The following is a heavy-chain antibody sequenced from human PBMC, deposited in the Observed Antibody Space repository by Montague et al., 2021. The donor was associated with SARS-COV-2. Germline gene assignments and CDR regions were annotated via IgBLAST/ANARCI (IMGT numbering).Heavy chain of an antibody. V-gene: IGHV4-59*08. CDR2: T. D-gene: IGHD1-26*01. Sequence: TNYNFSLKSRVTMSVDTSKNQFSLRLTSVTAADTAVYFCARRPKWELAYFASCGQGTLVSVS. CDR3: ARRPKWELAYFAS. J-gene: IGHJ4*02.